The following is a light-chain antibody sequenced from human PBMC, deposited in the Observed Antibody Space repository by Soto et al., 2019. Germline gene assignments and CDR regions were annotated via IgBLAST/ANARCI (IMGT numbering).Light chain of an antibody. J-gene: IGLJ3*02. Sequence: QSALTQPRSVSGSPGQSGTISCTGTSSDVGGSNYVSWYQQQPGKAPQLMIYDVSKRPAGVPDRFSGSKSGNTASLTISGIKAEDEADYYCCSYEGSYTNWGFGGGTQLTVL. CDR2: DVS. CDR3: CSYEGSYTNWG. CDR1: SSDVGGSNY. V-gene: IGLV2-11*01.